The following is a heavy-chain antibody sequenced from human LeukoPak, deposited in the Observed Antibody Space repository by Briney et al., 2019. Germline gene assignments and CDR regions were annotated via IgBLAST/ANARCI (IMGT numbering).Heavy chain of an antibody. Sequence: SETLSLTCAVSGGSISSSNWWSWVRQPPGKGLEWIGETYHTGSTNYNPSLKSRVTISVDTSKNQFSLKLSSVTAADTAVYYCASLPYYYDSSGYYAFDIWGQGTMVTVSS. J-gene: IGHJ3*02. V-gene: IGHV4-4*02. D-gene: IGHD3-22*01. CDR1: GGSISSSNW. CDR3: ASLPYYYDSSGYYAFDI. CDR2: TYHTGST.